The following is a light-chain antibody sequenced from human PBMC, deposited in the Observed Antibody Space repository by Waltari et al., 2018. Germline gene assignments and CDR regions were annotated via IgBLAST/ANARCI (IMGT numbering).Light chain of an antibody. CDR1: QTIDS. Sequence: DIQMNQSPSTLSASVGARVTLTCRASQTIDSLAWYQEKPGKVPKLLLYRASTLESGVPPRFSGSGSGTEFTLTISSLQPDDFATYYCQQYKTYPWTFGQGTKLEVK. V-gene: IGKV1-5*03. CDR2: RAS. CDR3: QQYKTYPWT. J-gene: IGKJ1*01.